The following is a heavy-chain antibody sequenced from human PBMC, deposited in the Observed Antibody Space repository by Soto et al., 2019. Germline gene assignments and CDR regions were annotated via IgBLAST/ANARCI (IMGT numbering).Heavy chain of an antibody. CDR1: GFTFSSVS. V-gene: IGHV3-21*01. J-gene: IGHJ4*02. CDR3: ARVAY. Sequence: GGSLRLSCEASGFTFSSVSMNWVRQVPGKGLEWVASISCDSSETWYADSVKGRFIISRDNAQNSLYLQMNTLRPEDSAIYYCARVAYWGPGTQVTVSS. CDR2: ISCDSSET.